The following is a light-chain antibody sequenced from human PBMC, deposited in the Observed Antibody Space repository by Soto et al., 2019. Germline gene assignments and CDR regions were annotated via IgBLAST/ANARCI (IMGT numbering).Light chain of an antibody. V-gene: IGLV2-14*03. Sequence: QSVLTQPASVSGSPGQSITISCTGTSNDIGAYNYVSWYQQHPGKAPKLLIYDVTNRPSGVSDRFSGSKSGRTASLTISGLQPQDEADYYCSSYTSIIAVVFGGGTKVTVL. CDR2: DVT. CDR1: SNDIGAYNY. J-gene: IGLJ2*01. CDR3: SSYTSIIAVV.